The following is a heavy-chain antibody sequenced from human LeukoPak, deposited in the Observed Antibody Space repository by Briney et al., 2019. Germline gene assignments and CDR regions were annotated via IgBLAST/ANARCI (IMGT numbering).Heavy chain of an antibody. Sequence: PSETLSLTCTVSGGSINTADYYWGWIRQTPGKGLEWIGSIFYTESTHYGPSLKSRVTMSIDTSQNQFSLKVTSVTAADTAVYFCARDRYDSSGYHLHMDVWGKGTTVTVSS. CDR2: IFYTEST. D-gene: IGHD3-22*01. J-gene: IGHJ6*03. V-gene: IGHV4-39*02. CDR1: GGSINTADYY. CDR3: ARDRYDSSGYHLHMDV.